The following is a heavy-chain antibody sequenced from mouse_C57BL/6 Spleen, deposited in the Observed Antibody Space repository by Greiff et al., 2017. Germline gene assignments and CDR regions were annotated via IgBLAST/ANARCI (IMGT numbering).Heavy chain of an antibody. CDR2: IDPSDSET. D-gene: IGHD1-1*01. V-gene: IGHV1-52*01. CDR1: GYTFTSYW. Sequence: QVQLQQPGAELVRPGSSVKLSCKASGYTFTSYWMHWVKQRPIQGLEWIGNIDPSDSETHYNQKFKDKATLTVDKSSSTAYMQLSSLTSEDSAVYYCARGGLLRGFYYYAMDYWGQGTSVTVSS. CDR3: ARGGLLRGFYYYAMDY. J-gene: IGHJ4*01.